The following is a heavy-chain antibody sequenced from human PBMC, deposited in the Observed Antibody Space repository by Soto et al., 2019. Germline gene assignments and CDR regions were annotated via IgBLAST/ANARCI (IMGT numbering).Heavy chain of an antibody. CDR1: CGSFSGYY. CDR3: ARGIYCSGGSCYISTFDI. CDR2: INHSGST. D-gene: IGHD2-15*01. V-gene: IGHV4-34*01. Sequence: PSETLSLTCAVYCGSFSGYYWSWIRQPPGKGLEWIGEINHSGSTNYNPSLKSRVTISVDTSKNQFSLKLSSVTAADTAVYYCARGIYCSGGSCYISTFDIWGQGTMVTVSS. J-gene: IGHJ3*02.